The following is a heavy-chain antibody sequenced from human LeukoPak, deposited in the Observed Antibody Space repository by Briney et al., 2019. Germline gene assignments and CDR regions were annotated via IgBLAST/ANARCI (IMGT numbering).Heavy chain of an antibody. CDR3: ARGGRNSGYVTFDY. J-gene: IGHJ4*02. D-gene: IGHD5-12*01. CDR2: VYYSGST. V-gene: IGHV4-59*12. Sequence: PSETLSLTCTVSGGSISTYYWSWIRQPPGKGLEWIGYVYYSGSTNYNPSLKSRVTISVDTSKNQFSLKLSSVTAADTAVYYCARGGRNSGYVTFDYWGQGTLVTVSS. CDR1: GGSISTYY.